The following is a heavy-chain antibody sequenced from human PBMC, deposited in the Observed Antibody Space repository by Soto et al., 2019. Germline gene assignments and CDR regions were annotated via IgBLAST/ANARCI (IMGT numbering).Heavy chain of an antibody. CDR3: ARGGYDFWSGRKNWFDP. CDR2: IYYSGST. J-gene: IGHJ5*02. D-gene: IGHD3-3*01. Sequence: PSETLSLTCTVSGGSISSYYWSWIRQPPGKGLEWIGYIYYSGSTNYNPPLKSRVTISVDTSKNQFSLKLSSVTAADTAVYYCARGGYDFWSGRKNWFDPWGQGTLVTVSS. CDR1: GGSISSYY. V-gene: IGHV4-59*01.